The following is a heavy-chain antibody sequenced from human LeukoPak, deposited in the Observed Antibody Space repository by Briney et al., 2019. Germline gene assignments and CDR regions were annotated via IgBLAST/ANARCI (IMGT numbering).Heavy chain of an antibody. D-gene: IGHD3-16*01. CDR1: GYTFTGYY. V-gene: IGHV1-2*02. Sequence: ASVKVSCKASGYTFTGYYMHWVRQAPGQGLEWMGWINPNSGGTNYAQKFQGRVTMTRDTSISTAYMELSRLRSDDTAVYYCARDFHGVGHYYYYNGMAVWGPGTTVTVSS. CDR3: ARDFHGVGHYYYYNGMAV. CDR2: INPNSGGT. J-gene: IGHJ6*02.